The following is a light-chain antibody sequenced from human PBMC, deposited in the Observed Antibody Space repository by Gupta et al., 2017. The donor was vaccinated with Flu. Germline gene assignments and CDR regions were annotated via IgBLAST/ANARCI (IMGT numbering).Light chain of an antibody. V-gene: IGKV1-12*01. Sequence: DIQMTQSPSSVSASVGDRVTITCRASQGINSWLAWYQQKPGKAPKLLISAASTLQSGVPSRFSGSGSGTYFTLTISSLQPEDFATYYCQQANSFPITFGQGTRLEIK. CDR1: QGINSW. CDR3: QQANSFPIT. J-gene: IGKJ5*01. CDR2: AAS.